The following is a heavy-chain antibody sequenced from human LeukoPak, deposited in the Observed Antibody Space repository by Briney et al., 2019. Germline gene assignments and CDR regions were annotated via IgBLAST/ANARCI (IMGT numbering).Heavy chain of an antibody. CDR1: GFTFSSCG. CDR3: ATRVGTYFGH. CDR2: ISGSGGTT. Sequence: GRSLRLSCAASGFTFSSCGMHWVRQAPGKGLEWVAAISGSGGTTYYADSVKGRFTISRDNPKNTLYLQMNSLRAEDTALYYCATRVGTYFGHWGQGTLVTVSS. D-gene: IGHD2-21*02. V-gene: IGHV3-23*01. J-gene: IGHJ4*02.